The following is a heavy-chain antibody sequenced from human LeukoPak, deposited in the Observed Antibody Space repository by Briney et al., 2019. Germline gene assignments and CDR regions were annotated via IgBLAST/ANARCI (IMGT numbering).Heavy chain of an antibody. V-gene: IGHV4-59*11. J-gene: IGHJ4*02. CDR3: ARALDRYYFDY. CDR2: IYYSGST. CDR1: GGSISSHY. D-gene: IGHD1-14*01. Sequence: SETLSLTSTVSGGSISSHYWSWIRQPPGKGLEWIGYIYYSGSTNYNPSLKSRVTISVDTSKNQFSLKLSSVTAADTAVYYCARALDRYYFDYWGQGTLVTVSS.